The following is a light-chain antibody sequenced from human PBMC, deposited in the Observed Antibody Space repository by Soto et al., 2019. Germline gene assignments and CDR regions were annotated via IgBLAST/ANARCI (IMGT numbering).Light chain of an antibody. CDR2: GNT. V-gene: IGLV1-40*01. Sequence: QSVLTQPPSVSGAPGQRVTISCTGSSSSIGAGYDVHWYQQLPGTAPKLLIFGNTNRPPGVPARFSASKSGTSASLAITGLQAEDEADYYCQSYDSSLGSFYVFGTGTKLTVL. CDR3: QSYDSSLGSFYV. CDR1: SSSIGAGYD. J-gene: IGLJ1*01.